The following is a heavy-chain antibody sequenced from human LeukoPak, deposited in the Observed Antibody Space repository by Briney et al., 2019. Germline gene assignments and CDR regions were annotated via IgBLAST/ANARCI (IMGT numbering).Heavy chain of an antibody. CDR2: IYHSGST. Sequence: SETLSLTCAVSGGSISSSNWWSWVRPPPGKGLEWIGEIYHSGSTNYNPSLKSRVTISVDKSKNQFSLKLSSVTAADTAVYYCARGQYCSGGSCYEGPGPFDYWGRGTLVTVSS. V-gene: IGHV4-4*02. CDR3: ARGQYCSGGSCYEGPGPFDY. J-gene: IGHJ4*02. CDR1: GGSISSSNW. D-gene: IGHD2-15*01.